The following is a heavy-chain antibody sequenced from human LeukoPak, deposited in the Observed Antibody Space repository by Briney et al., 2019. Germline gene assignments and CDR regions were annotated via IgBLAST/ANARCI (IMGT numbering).Heavy chain of an antibody. J-gene: IGHJ4*02. D-gene: IGHD2-15*01. CDR2: VNPNSGHT. CDR3: ARGAPGSYCSGGSCPYFDY. CDR1: GYTFTSYD. Sequence: ASVTVSCKASGYTFTSYDVNWVRQATGQGLEWMGWVNPNSGHTGYAQKFQGRVTMTTNNPISTAYMELSSLRSEDTAVYYCARGAPGSYCSGGSCPYFDYWGQGTLVSVSS. V-gene: IGHV1-8*01.